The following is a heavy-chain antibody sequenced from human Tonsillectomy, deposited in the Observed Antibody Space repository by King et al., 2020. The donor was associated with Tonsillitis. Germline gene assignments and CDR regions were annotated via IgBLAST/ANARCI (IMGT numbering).Heavy chain of an antibody. D-gene: IGHD1-1*01. J-gene: IGHJ4*02. Sequence: VQLQESGPGLVKPSGTLSLTCAVSGDSISSNNWWSWVRQPPGKGLEWIGEINLGGITNYNPSLKIRVTISLDKSKNQFSLKLGSVTAADTAVYYCARESLAFTTGDYWGQGTLVTVSS. CDR2: INLGGIT. CDR3: ARESLAFTTGDY. V-gene: IGHV4-4*02. CDR1: GDSISSNNW.